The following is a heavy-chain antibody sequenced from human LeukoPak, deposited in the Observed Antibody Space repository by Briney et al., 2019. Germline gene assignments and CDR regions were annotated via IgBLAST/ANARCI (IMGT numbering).Heavy chain of an antibody. V-gene: IGHV1-46*01. Sequence: ASVKVSCKASGYTFTSYYMHWVRQAPGQGLEWMGIINPSGGSTSYAQKFQGRVTMTRDMSTSTVYMELSSLRSDDTAVYYCASAGDYGWFDPWGQGTLVTVSS. CDR1: GYTFTSYY. J-gene: IGHJ5*02. D-gene: IGHD4-17*01. CDR2: INPSGGST. CDR3: ASAGDYGWFDP.